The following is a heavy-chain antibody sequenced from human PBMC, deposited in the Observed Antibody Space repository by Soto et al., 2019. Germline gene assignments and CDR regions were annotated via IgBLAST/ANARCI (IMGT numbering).Heavy chain of an antibody. D-gene: IGHD3-10*01. CDR2: ISGSGGST. Sequence: EVQLLESGGGLVQPGGSLRLSCAASGFTFSSYAMSWVRQAPGKGLEWVSAISGSGGSTYYADSVKGRFTISRDNSKNTLYMQMNSLRAEDTAVYYGAKEITMVRGVILWYYYYGMDVWGQGTTVTVSS. CDR1: GFTFSSYA. J-gene: IGHJ6*02. CDR3: AKEITMVRGVILWYYYYGMDV. V-gene: IGHV3-23*01.